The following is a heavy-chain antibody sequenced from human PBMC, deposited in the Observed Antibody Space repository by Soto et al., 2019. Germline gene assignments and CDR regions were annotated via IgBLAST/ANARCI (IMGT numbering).Heavy chain of an antibody. Sequence: QVQLQESGPGLVKPSQTLSLTCTVSGASISSGGYYWNWIRQHPGKGLEWIGYIYYSGSTYYNPSLKSRVTISVDTSKTEFSLKLSSVTAADTAVYYCARDGRGRGIAVAGRFWYFDLWCRGTLVTVSS. CDR2: IYYSGST. J-gene: IGHJ2*01. V-gene: IGHV4-31*03. CDR1: GASISSGGYY. CDR3: ARDGRGRGIAVAGRFWYFDL. D-gene: IGHD6-19*01.